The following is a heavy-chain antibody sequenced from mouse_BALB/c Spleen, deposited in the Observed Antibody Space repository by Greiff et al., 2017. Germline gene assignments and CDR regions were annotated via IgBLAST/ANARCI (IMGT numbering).Heavy chain of an antibody. CDR3: AREGVRRFDY. Sequence: VMLVESGAELARPGASVKLSCKASGYTFTSYWMQWVKQRPGQGLEWIGAIYPGDGDTRYTQKFKGKATLTADKSSSTAYMQLSSLASEDTAGFDCAREGVRRFDYWGQGTTLTVSS. CDR2: IYPGDGDT. J-gene: IGHJ2*01. D-gene: IGHD2-14*01. V-gene: IGHV1-87*01. CDR1: GYTFTSYW.